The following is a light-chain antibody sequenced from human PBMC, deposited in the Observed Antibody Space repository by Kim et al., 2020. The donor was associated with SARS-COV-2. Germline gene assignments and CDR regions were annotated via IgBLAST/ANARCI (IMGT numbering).Light chain of an antibody. CDR2: DAS. V-gene: IGKV3-11*01. CDR1: QSVSRY. Sequence: EIVLTQSPATLSLSPGERATLSCRASQSVSRYLAWYQHKPGQAPRLLIYDASNRATGIPARFSGSGSGTDFTLTISSLEPEDFAVYYCQQRSNRSPIFTFGPGTKVDIK. J-gene: IGKJ3*01. CDR3: QQRSNRSPIFT.